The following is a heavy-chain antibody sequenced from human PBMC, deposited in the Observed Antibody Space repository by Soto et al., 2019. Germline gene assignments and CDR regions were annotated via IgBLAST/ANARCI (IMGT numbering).Heavy chain of an antibody. V-gene: IGHV1-69*13. CDR1: GDTDTNYV. D-gene: IGHD3-16*02. CDR3: EAEMTFGKLSVV. Sequence: SVKVSFKASGDTDTNYVISWVRQAPGQGLEWMGGIFPKFGTTYSAQKLQDRLTITADESTSTVYMQLSSLRLDDTAVYYCEAEMTFGKLSVVWGQGTTVTVSS. J-gene: IGHJ6*02. CDR2: IFPKFGTT.